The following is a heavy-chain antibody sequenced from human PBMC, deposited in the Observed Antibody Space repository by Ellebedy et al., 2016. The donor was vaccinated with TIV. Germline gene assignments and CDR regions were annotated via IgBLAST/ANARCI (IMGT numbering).Heavy chain of an antibody. CDR3: SRGGYGHGFDI. CDR1: GFTFSSQW. V-gene: IGHV3-74*01. CDR2: IKGDGSST. Sequence: GGSLRLSXGDPGFSGFTFSSQWMHWVRQAPGKGLVWVSRIKGDGSSTIYADSVKGRFTISRDNAKNTLYVQMNSLRAEDTAVYYCSRGGYGHGFDIWGQGTMVTVSS. D-gene: IGHD3-16*01. J-gene: IGHJ3*02.